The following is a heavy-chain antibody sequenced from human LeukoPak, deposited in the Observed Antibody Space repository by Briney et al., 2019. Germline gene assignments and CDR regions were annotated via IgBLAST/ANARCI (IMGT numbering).Heavy chain of an antibody. Sequence: SETLSLTCTVSGGSISSYYWSWIRQPPGKGLEWIGYIYYSGSTNYNPSLKSRVTIPVDTSKNQFSLKLSSVTAADTAVYYCAREARRDGYRAAFDIWGQGTMVTVSS. CDR3: AREARRDGYRAAFDI. CDR2: IYYSGST. V-gene: IGHV4-59*01. J-gene: IGHJ3*02. D-gene: IGHD5-24*01. CDR1: GGSISSYY.